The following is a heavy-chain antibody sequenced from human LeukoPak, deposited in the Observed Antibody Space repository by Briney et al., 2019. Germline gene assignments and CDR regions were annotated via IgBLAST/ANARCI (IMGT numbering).Heavy chain of an antibody. V-gene: IGHV7-4-1*02. CDR3: ARDPSGTYGYYYYGMDV. J-gene: IGHJ6*02. CDR2: INTNTGDP. Sequence: ASVKVPCKASGYTFTSYAINWVRQAPGQGLEWMGWINTNTGDPTYAQGFTGRFVFSLDTSVGTAYLQINSLKAEDTAVYFCARDPSGTYGYYYYGMDVWGQGTTVTVSS. D-gene: IGHD1-26*01. CDR1: GYTFTSYA.